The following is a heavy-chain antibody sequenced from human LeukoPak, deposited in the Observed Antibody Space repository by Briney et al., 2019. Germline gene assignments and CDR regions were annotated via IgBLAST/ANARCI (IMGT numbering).Heavy chain of an antibody. J-gene: IGHJ3*02. D-gene: IGHD3-10*01. CDR2: ISGSGGST. Sequence: GGSLRLSCAASGFTFSSYAMSWVRQAPGKGLEWVSAISGSGGSTYYADSVKGRFTISRDNSKNTLYLQMNSLRAEDTAVYYCAKGEITMVRGVIIIDAFDIWGQGTMVTVSS. CDR3: AKGEITMVRGVIIIDAFDI. CDR1: GFTFSSYA. V-gene: IGHV3-23*01.